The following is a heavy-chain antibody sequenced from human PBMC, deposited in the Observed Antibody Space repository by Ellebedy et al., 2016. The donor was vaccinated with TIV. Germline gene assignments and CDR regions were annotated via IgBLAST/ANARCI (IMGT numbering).Heavy chain of an antibody. J-gene: IGHJ6*02. CDR2: ISDSGSA. Sequence: SETLSLTXTVSGGSISTYYWNWIRQPPGKGLEWIGYISDSGSATYNPSLESRVTISVDTSNNHFSLKLKSVTAADTAVYYCAREGSPSNHRYNFYHGMDVWGQGTTVTVSS. D-gene: IGHD1-14*01. CDR1: GGSISTYY. CDR3: AREGSPSNHRYNFYHGMDV. V-gene: IGHV4-59*01.